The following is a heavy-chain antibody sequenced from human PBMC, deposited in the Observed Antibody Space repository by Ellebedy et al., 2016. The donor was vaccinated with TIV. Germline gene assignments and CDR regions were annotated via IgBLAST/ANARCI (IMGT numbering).Heavy chain of an antibody. CDR3: ALRKEYGGNWKGGFDY. Sequence: GGSLRLXXAASGFTFSNYAMSWVRQAPGKGLEWVSAISGSGENTYYADSVKGRFTISRDNSKNTLYLQMNSLRVEDTAVYYCALRKEYGGNWKGGFDYWGQGTLVTVSS. D-gene: IGHD4-23*01. CDR1: GFTFSNYA. J-gene: IGHJ4*02. V-gene: IGHV3-23*01. CDR2: ISGSGENT.